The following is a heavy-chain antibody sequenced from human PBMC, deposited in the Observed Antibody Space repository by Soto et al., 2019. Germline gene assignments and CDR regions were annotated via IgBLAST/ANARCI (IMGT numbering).Heavy chain of an antibody. CDR3: VGDGGMATVPTMDFDY. J-gene: IGHJ4*02. CDR2: INPNSGGT. V-gene: IGHV1-2*04. D-gene: IGHD4-4*01. CDR1: GYTFTGYY. Sequence: QVQLVQSGAEVKKPGASVKVSCKASGYTFTGYYIHWVRQAPGQGLAWMGWINPNSGGTNYAQKFQGWVTMTRDTSISTAYMELSRLRSDDTAVYYCVGDGGMATVPTMDFDYWGQGTLVTVSS.